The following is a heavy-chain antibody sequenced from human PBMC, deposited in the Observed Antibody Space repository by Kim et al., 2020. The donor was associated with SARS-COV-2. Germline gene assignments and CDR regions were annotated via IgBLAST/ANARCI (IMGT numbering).Heavy chain of an antibody. V-gene: IGHV1-46*01. CDR2: INPSGGST. CDR1: GYTFTSYY. D-gene: IGHD2-2*01. J-gene: IGHJ6*02. CDR3: ARDLVVPAAFAVDYYYGMDV. Sequence: ASVKVSCKASGYTFTSYYMHWVRQAPGQGLEWMGIINPSGGSTSYAQKFQGRVTMTRDTSTSTVYMELSSLRSEDTAVYYCARDLVVPAAFAVDYYYGMDVWGQGTTVTVSS.